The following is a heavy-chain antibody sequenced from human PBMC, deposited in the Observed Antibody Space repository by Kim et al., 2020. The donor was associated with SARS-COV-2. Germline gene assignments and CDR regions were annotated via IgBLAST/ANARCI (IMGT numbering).Heavy chain of an antibody. J-gene: IGHJ4*02. V-gene: IGHV3-30*06. Sequence: ADFVKGRSTISRDTSNNTLYLQMTRLTTEDTAVYYCARKARNTMIRGVIFYWGQGTLVTVSS. CDR3: ARKARNTMIRGVIFY. D-gene: IGHD3-10*01.